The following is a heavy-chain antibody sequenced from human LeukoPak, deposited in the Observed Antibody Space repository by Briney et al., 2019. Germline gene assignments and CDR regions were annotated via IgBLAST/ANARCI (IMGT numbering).Heavy chain of an antibody. Sequence: SVKVSCKASVCTFSSYAISWVRQAPGQGLEWMGGIIPIFGTANYAQKFQGRVTITADESTSTAYMELSSLRSEDTAVYYCATASGGDDGEIDYWGQGTLVTVSS. CDR1: VCTFSSYA. CDR2: IIPIFGTA. CDR3: ATASGGDDGEIDY. J-gene: IGHJ4*02. V-gene: IGHV1-69*13. D-gene: IGHD3-16*01.